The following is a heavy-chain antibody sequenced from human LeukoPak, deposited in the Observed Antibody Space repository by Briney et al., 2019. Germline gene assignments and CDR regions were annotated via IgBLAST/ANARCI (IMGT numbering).Heavy chain of an antibody. J-gene: IGHJ6*02. D-gene: IGHD3-16*01. V-gene: IGHV4-30-2*01. CDR1: GGSISSGGYS. CDR3: ARDQFGTYGMDV. Sequence: SETLSLTCAVSGGSISSGGYSWSWIRQPPGKGLEWIGYIYHSGSTNYNPSLKSRVTISVDTSKNQFSLKLSSVTAADTAVYYCARDQFGTYGMDVWGQGTTVTVSS. CDR2: IYHSGST.